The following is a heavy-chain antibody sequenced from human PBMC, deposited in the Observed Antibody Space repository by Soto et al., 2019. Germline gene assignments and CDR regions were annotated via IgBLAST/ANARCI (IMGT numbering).Heavy chain of an antibody. CDR1: GGSINTYY. J-gene: IGHJ4*02. CDR3: ASCTSTSCYPPWGLRHFDD. D-gene: IGHD2-2*01. V-gene: IGHV4-59*01. CDR2: IYYVGRT. Sequence: PSETLSLTCTVSGGSINTYYWRWVRQPPGKGLEWIGYIYYVGRTNYNPSLKSRVTMSSDTSKNQFSLRLSYVTAADTAVYYCASCTSTSCYPPWGLRHFDDWGQGTRVT.